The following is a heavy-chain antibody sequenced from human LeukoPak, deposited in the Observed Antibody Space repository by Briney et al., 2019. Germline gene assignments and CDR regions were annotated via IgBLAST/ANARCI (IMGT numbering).Heavy chain of an antibody. D-gene: IGHD4-17*01. V-gene: IGHV3-74*01. CDR2: ISADGSST. J-gene: IGHJ4*02. Sequence: GGSLRLSCAVSGFTFSSYWMHWVRQAPGKGLVWVSRISADGSSTAYADSVKGRFTISRDNAKNSLYLQMNSLRAEDTAVYYCARHPYGVLDYWGQGTLVTVSS. CDR3: ARHPYGVLDY. CDR1: GFTFSSYW.